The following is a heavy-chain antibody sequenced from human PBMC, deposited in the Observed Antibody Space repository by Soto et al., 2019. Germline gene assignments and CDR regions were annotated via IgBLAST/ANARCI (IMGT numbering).Heavy chain of an antibody. J-gene: IGHJ6*02. Sequence: QVQLVQSGAEVKKPGASVKVSCKASGYTFTGYYMHWVRQAPGQGLEWMGWINPNSGGTNYAQKFQGRVTMSRDTSIITAYMELSRLRSDDTAVYYCARAHCTNGVCYGQENYYYGMAVWGQGTTVTVSS. CDR3: ARAHCTNGVCYGQENYYYGMAV. V-gene: IGHV1-2*02. CDR2: INPNSGGT. D-gene: IGHD2-8*01. CDR1: GYTFTGYY.